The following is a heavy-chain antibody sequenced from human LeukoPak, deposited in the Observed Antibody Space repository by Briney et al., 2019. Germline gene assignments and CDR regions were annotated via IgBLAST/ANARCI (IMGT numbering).Heavy chain of an antibody. CDR2: INHSGST. D-gene: IGHD3-9*01. V-gene: IGHV4-34*01. CDR3: ARADSDYDILTGYYTFDY. Sequence: SETLSLTCAVYGGSFSGYYWSWIRQPPGKGLEWIGEINHSGSTNYNPSLKSRATISVDTSKNQFSLKLSSVTAADTAVYYCARADSDYDILTGYYTFDYWGQGTLVTVSS. CDR1: GGSFSGYY. J-gene: IGHJ4*02.